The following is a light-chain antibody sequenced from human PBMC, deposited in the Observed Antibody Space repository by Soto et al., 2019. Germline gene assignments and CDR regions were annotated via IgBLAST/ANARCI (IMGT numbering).Light chain of an antibody. Sequence: DIVMTQSPDSLAVSLGERATINCKSSQSVLYSSNNKNYLAWYQQKPGQPPKLLIYWASTRESGVPDRFSGSGSETEFTLAISSREAEDVAVYYCQQYYSTLLTFGGGTKVEIK. V-gene: IGKV4-1*01. J-gene: IGKJ4*01. CDR3: QQYYSTLLT. CDR1: QSVLYSSNNKNY. CDR2: WAS.